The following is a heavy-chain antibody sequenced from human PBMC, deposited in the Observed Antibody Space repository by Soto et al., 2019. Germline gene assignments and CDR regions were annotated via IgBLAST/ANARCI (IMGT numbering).Heavy chain of an antibody. CDR1: GYTFTSYG. CDR3: ARFSGGSYNTYYFYYGMDV. D-gene: IGHD2-15*01. J-gene: IGHJ6*02. Sequence: GASVKVSCKASGYTFTSYGISWVRQAPGQGLDWMGWISAYNGNTKYAQDLQGRVIMTTDTSTSTAYMELRSLRSDDTAMYYCARFSGGSYNTYYFYYGMDVWGQGTTVTVSS. V-gene: IGHV1-18*04. CDR2: ISAYNGNT.